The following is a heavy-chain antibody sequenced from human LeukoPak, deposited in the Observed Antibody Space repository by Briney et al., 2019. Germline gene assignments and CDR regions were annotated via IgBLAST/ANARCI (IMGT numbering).Heavy chain of an antibody. J-gene: IGHJ5*02. CDR3: ARGLELGYCSGASCYIWFDP. V-gene: IGHV4-34*01. CDR1: GGSFSGYY. D-gene: IGHD2-2*02. Sequence: PSETLSLTCVVSGGSFSGYYWSWIRQPPGKGLEWIGELNHGGRTNYSPSLKSRVTISVDTSKNQFSLNLSSVTAADTAVYYCARGLELGYCSGASCYIWFDPRGQGTLVTVSS. CDR2: LNHGGRT.